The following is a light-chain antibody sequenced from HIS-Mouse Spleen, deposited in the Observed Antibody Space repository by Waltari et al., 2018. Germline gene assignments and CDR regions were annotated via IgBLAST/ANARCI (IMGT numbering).Light chain of an antibody. J-gene: IGLJ2*01. V-gene: IGLV3-21*03. CDR3: QVWDSSSDHVV. Sequence: SYVLTQPPSVSVAPGKTARITWGGNNIGGKRVHWYQQKPGQAPVLVVYDDSDRPSGIPERFSGSNSGNTATLTISRVEAGDEADYYCQVWDSSSDHVVFGGGTKLTVL. CDR2: DDS. CDR1: NIGGKR.